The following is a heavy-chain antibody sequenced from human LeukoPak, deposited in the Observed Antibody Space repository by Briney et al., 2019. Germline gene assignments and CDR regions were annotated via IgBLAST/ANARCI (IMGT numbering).Heavy chain of an antibody. CDR1: GGPISSSSYY. CDR3: ASIYSYVIFDY. Sequence: SETLSLTCTVSGGPISSSSYYWGWIRQPPGKGLEWIGSIYYSGSTYYNPSLKSRVTISVDTSKNQFSLKLSSVTAADTAVYYCASIYSYVIFDYWGQGTLVTVSS. CDR2: IYYSGST. D-gene: IGHD5-18*01. V-gene: IGHV4-39*07. J-gene: IGHJ4*02.